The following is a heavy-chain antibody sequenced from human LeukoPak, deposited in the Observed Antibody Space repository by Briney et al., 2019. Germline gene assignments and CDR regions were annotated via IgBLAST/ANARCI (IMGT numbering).Heavy chain of an antibody. J-gene: IGHJ4*02. CDR1: GGTFSSYA. D-gene: IGHD3-10*01. Sequence: AASVKVSCKASGGTFSSYAISWVRQAPGQGLEWMGRIIPILGIANYAQKLQGRVTITADKSTSTAYMELSSLRSEDTAVYYCARYGSGSYSYWGQGTLVTVSS. CDR2: IIPILGIA. CDR3: ARYGSGSYSY. V-gene: IGHV1-69*04.